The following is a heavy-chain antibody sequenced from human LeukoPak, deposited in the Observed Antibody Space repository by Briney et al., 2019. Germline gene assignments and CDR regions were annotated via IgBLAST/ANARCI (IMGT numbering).Heavy chain of an antibody. CDR3: MSAHGY. CDR1: GYSFSTNM. Sequence: PGGSLRLSCVVSGYSFSTNMMTWVRQAPGKGLEWVATILPGGGESYRVDSVKGRFTIFRDNAKNSLYLQMNILRAEDTAVYYCMSAHGYWGQGTLVTVTS. J-gene: IGHJ4*02. CDR2: ILPGGGES. V-gene: IGHV3-7*01.